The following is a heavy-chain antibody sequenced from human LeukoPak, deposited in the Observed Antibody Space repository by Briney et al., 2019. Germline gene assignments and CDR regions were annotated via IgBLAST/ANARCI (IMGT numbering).Heavy chain of an antibody. Sequence: SVKVSYKASGGTFSSYAISWVRQAPGQGLEWMGGIIPIFGTANYAQKFQGRVTITADESTSTAYMELSSLRSEDTAVYYCARIIAAAGRDSRDTPNWFDPWGQGTLVTVSS. J-gene: IGHJ5*02. CDR2: IIPIFGTA. CDR1: GGTFSSYA. V-gene: IGHV1-69*13. CDR3: ARIIAAAGRDSRDTPNWFDP. D-gene: IGHD6-13*01.